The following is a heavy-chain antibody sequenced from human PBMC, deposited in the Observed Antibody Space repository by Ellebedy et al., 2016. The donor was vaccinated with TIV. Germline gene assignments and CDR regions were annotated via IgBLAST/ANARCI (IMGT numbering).Heavy chain of an antibody. CDR3: ARSATSGNYDFWSGYYWYFDL. Sequence: PGGSLRLSCKGSGYSFTSYWIGWVRQMPGNGLEWMGIIHPGDSDTRYSPSFQGLVAISADKSISTAYLQWSSLKASDTAMYYCARSATSGNYDFWSGYYWYFDLWGRGTLVTVSS. J-gene: IGHJ2*01. V-gene: IGHV5-51*01. CDR2: IHPGDSDT. CDR1: GYSFTSYW. D-gene: IGHD3-3*01.